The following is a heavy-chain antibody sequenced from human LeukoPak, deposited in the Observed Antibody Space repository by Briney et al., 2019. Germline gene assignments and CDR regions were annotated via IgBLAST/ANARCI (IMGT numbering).Heavy chain of an antibody. Sequence: GASVKVSCKSSRYTFTGYYLHWVRQAPGQWLEWMGWINPSSGDTNYAQRFQGRVTMTRDTSISTAYMEVSRLRSDDTAVYYCARSSTPTVNPSTPLDYWGQGTLVTVSS. D-gene: IGHD1-1*01. J-gene: IGHJ4*02. V-gene: IGHV1-2*02. CDR1: RYTFTGYY. CDR2: INPSSGDT. CDR3: ARSSTPTVNPSTPLDY.